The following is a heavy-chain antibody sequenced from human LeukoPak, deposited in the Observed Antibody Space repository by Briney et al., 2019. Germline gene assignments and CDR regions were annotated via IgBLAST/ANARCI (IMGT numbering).Heavy chain of an antibody. CDR2: IYYSGST. CDR3: AGLVSSSSSSFDY. Sequence: SETLSLTCTVSGGSISSSSYYWGWIRQPPGKGLEWIGSIYYSGSTYYNPSLKSRVTISVDTSKNQFSLKLSSVTAADTAVYYCAGLVSSSSSSFDYWGQGTLVTVSS. J-gene: IGHJ4*02. D-gene: IGHD6-6*01. V-gene: IGHV4-39*01. CDR1: GGSISSSSYY.